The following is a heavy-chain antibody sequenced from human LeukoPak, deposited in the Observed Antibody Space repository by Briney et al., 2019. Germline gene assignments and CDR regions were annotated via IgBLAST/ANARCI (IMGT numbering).Heavy chain of an antibody. J-gene: IGHJ4*02. Sequence: GGSLRLSCAASGFTFSGYTMNWVRQAPGKGREWVSSISSSSRYIYYADPVKGRFTISRDNAKNSLYLQMNSLRAEDTAVYYCARDPELGYCSSTSCPIDYWGQGTLVTVSS. CDR2: ISSSSRYI. CDR1: GFTFSGYT. D-gene: IGHD2-2*01. V-gene: IGHV3-21*01. CDR3: ARDPELGYCSSTSCPIDY.